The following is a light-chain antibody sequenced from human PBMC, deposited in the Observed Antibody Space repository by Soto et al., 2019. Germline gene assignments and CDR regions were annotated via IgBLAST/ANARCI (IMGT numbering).Light chain of an antibody. CDR2: AAS. Sequence: DIQMTQSPSSLSASVGDRVTITCRASQGISSYLAWYQQKPGKAPKLLIYAASTLQSGVPSRFSGSGSGTEFTLTISSLQPDDFATYYCQQYNSYPLTFGQGTKVDIK. J-gene: IGKJ1*01. CDR1: QGISSY. V-gene: IGKV1-9*01. CDR3: QQYNSYPLT.